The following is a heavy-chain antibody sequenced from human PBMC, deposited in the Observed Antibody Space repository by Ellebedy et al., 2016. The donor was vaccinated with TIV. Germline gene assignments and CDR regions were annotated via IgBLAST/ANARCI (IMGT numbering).Heavy chain of an antibody. CDR1: GFTFSRYW. CDR2: IKEDGSEI. D-gene: IGHD2-2*01. Sequence: GESLKISXTASGFTFSRYWMLWVRQARGRGLMCVSRIKEDGSEITYEDSVKGRFTISRDNAENTLYLQMNSLRVEDTAVYYCVREGVACSTTSCSRNMDVWGQGTTVTVSS. CDR3: VREGVACSTTSCSRNMDV. J-gene: IGHJ6*02. V-gene: IGHV3-74*03.